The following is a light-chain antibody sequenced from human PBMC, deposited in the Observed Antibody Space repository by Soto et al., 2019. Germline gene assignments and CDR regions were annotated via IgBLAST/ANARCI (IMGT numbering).Light chain of an antibody. Sequence: EVVLTQSPGTLSLSPGERATLSCRASQSVRSDYLAWYQQKPGQAPRLHIYGASTRATGIPDRFTGSGSGTDFTLTISSLEPDDFAVYYCHQRSSWPRGAFGQGTKVDIK. CDR2: GAS. CDR3: HQRSSWPRGA. CDR1: QSVRSDY. J-gene: IGKJ1*01. V-gene: IGKV3D-20*02.